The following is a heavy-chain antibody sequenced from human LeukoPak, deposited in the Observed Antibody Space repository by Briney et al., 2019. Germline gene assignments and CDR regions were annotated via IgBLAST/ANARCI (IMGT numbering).Heavy chain of an antibody. Sequence: GGSLRLSCTASGFTFDDYAMHWVRQAPGKGLEWVSGISWSSGSLGYADSVKGRFIISRDNAKNCLYLQMNSLSTEDTAVYYCASGYSSDYGGNVYWGRGTLVTVSS. CDR3: ASGYSSDYGGNVY. CDR1: GFTFDDYA. CDR2: ISWSSGSL. V-gene: IGHV3-9*01. J-gene: IGHJ4*02. D-gene: IGHD4-23*01.